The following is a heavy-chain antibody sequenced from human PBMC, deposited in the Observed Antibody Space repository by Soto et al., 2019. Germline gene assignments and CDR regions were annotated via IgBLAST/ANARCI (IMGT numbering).Heavy chain of an antibody. CDR2: ISYDGSNT. CDR3: AKDRGYGDLRLGYGMDV. V-gene: IGHV3-30*18. J-gene: IGHJ6*02. D-gene: IGHD4-17*01. Sequence: QVQLVESGGGVVQPGRSLRLSCAASGFTFSNYGMHWVRQAPGKGLEWVAVISYDGSNTDYADSVKGRFTISRDNSKNTLYLQMNSLRAEDTAVYYCAKDRGYGDLRLGYGMDVWGQGTTVTVSS. CDR1: GFTFSNYG.